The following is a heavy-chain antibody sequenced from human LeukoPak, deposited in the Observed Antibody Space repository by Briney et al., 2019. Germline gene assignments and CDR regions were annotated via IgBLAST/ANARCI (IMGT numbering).Heavy chain of an antibody. Sequence: GGSLRLSCAASGFTFSSYEMNWVRQAPGKGLEWVSGINWNGGSTGYADSVKGRFTISRDNAKNSLYLQMNSLRAEDTALYYCARASGYDFNVFDYWGQGTLVTVSS. CDR2: INWNGGST. CDR3: ARASGYDFNVFDY. D-gene: IGHD5-12*01. CDR1: GFTFSSYE. V-gene: IGHV3-20*04. J-gene: IGHJ4*02.